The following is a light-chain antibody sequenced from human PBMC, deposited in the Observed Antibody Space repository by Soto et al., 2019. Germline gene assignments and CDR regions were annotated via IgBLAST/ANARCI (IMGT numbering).Light chain of an antibody. CDR2: DTS. J-gene: IGKJ4*01. Sequence: EIVLTQSPATLSLSPGERATLSCEASQSVSSSYLAWYQQKPGRAPRLLIYDTSNRATGIPDRFSGSGSGTDFTLTISRVEPEDFVVYYCQQYGGSPPRVTFGGGTKVDI. CDR1: QSVSSSY. V-gene: IGKV3D-20*01. CDR3: QQYGGSPPRVT.